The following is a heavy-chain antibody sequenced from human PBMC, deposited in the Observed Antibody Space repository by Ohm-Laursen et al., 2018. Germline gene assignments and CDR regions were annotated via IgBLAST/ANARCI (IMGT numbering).Heavy chain of an antibody. CDR1: GGSFSGYY. Sequence: SDTLSLTWAVYGGSFSGYYWSWIRQPPGKGLEWIGEINHSGSTNYNPSLKSRVTISVDTSKNQFSLKLSSVTAADTAVYYCAKFLGVVVRAAHFDYWGQGTLVTVSS. CDR3: AKFLGVVVRAAHFDY. D-gene: IGHD2-2*01. V-gene: IGHV4-34*01. CDR2: INHSGST. J-gene: IGHJ4*02.